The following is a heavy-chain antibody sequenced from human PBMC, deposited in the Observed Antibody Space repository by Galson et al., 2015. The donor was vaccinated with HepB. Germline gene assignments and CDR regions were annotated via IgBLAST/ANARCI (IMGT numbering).Heavy chain of an antibody. D-gene: IGHD3-10*01. V-gene: IGHV3-74*01. J-gene: IGHJ2*01. CDR3: ARGGLLFAWYFDL. CDR1: GFTFSSYW. Sequence: SLRLSCAASGFTFSSYWMHWVRQAPGKGLVWVSRINSDGSSTSYADSVKGRFTISRDNAKNTLYLQMNSLRAEDTAVYHCARGGLLFAWYFDLWGRGTLVTVSS. CDR2: INSDGSST.